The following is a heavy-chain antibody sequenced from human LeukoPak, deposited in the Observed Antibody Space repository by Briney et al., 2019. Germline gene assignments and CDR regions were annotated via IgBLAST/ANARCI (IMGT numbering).Heavy chain of an antibody. J-gene: IGHJ5*02. CDR2: MSPKTGDR. CDR1: GYSFSNFH. D-gene: IGHD2-21*02. Sequence: ASVKVSRKASGYSFSNFHINWVRQASGQGLEWIGWMSPKTGDRGYALKFQGRVTMTSDTSEGTVYMEVHSLTSDDSAVYYCARTPPKGDIDTWGQGTMVTVSS. CDR3: ARTPPKGDIDT. V-gene: IGHV1-8*01.